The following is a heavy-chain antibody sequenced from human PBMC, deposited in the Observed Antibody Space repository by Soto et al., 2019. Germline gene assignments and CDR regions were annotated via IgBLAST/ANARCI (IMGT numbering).Heavy chain of an antibody. CDR1: GFSFSTYG. CDR2: ISSSSSTI. CDR3: ARPKYYYDSSGPPAY. D-gene: IGHD3-22*01. J-gene: IGHJ4*02. Sequence: GGSLRLSCAASGFSFSTYGMNWVRQAPGKGLEWVSYISSSSSTIFYTDSVKGRFTVSRDNAKNSLYLQMNSLRAEDTAVYYSARPKYYYDSSGPPAYWGQGTLVTVSS. V-gene: IGHV3-48*01.